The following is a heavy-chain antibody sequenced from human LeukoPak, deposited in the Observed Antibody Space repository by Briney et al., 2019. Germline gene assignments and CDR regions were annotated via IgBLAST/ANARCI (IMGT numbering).Heavy chain of an antibody. CDR3: ARSSYCTNGVCSYFDY. D-gene: IGHD2-8*01. V-gene: IGHV3-21*01. CDR1: GFTFSSYS. CDR2: ISSSSSYI. J-gene: IGHJ4*02. Sequence: PGGSLRLSCAASGFTFSSYSMNWVRQAPGKGLEWVSSISSSSSYIYYADLVKGRFTISRNNAKNSLYLQMNSLRAEDTAVYYCARSSYCTNGVCSYFDYWGQGTLVTVSS.